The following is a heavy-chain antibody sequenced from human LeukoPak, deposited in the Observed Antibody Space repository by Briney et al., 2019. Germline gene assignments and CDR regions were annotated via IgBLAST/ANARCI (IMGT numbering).Heavy chain of an antibody. CDR2: IYYSGST. V-gene: IGHV4-30-4*01. J-gene: IGHJ5*02. D-gene: IGHD2-2*01. CDR1: GGSISSGDYY. Sequence: SQTLSLTCTVSGGSISSGDYYWSWIRQPPGKGLEWIGYIYYSGSTYYNPSLKSRVTISVDTSKNQFSLKLSSVTAADTAVYYCARAGPYCSSTSCYPSWFDPWGQGTLVTVSS. CDR3: ARAGPYCSSTSCYPSWFDP.